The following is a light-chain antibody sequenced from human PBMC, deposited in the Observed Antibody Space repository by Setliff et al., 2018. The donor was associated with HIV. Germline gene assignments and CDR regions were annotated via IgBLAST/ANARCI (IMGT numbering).Light chain of an antibody. J-gene: IGLJ1*01. CDR2: DVS. CDR1: SSDVGGYNY. CDR3: CSYAGSYTFYV. V-gene: IGLV2-11*01. Sequence: QSALTQPRSVSGSPGQSVTISCTGTSSDVGGYNYVSWYQQHPGKAPKLMIYDVSKRPSGVPDRFSGSKSGNTASLTISGLQAEDEADYYCCSYAGSYTFYVFGTGTK.